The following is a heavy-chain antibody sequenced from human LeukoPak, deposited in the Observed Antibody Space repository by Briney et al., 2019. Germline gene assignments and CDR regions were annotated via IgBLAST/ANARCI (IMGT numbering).Heavy chain of an antibody. D-gene: IGHD1-14*01. V-gene: IGHV3-23*01. CDR3: AKEWNQEGAFDY. J-gene: IGHJ4*02. CDR2: IRASDGYT. Sequence: GGSLRLSCAASGFTFSNYDMSWVRQAPGKGLEWVSIIRASDGYTYYAHSVKGRFTISRDNSKNTGYLQMNSLRVEDTAVYYCAKEWNQEGAFDYWGQGTLVTVSA. CDR1: GFTFSNYD.